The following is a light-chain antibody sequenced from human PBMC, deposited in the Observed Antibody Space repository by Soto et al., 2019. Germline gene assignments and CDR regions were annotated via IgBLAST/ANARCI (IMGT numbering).Light chain of an antibody. CDR3: VLYMGSGIWV. J-gene: IGLJ3*02. Sequence: QAVVTQEPSFSVSPGGTVTLTCGLSSGSVSTSYDPSWFQQTPGQAPRTLIYSTNTRSSGVPDRFSGSIRGNKAALTITGGKADDGSDYYCVLYMGSGIWVFGGGTEVTV. V-gene: IGLV8-61*01. CDR2: STN. CDR1: SGSVSTSYD.